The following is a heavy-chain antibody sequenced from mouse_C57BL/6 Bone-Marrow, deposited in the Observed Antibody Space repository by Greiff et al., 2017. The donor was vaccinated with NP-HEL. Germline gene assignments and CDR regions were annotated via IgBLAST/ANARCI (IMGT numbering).Heavy chain of an antibody. J-gene: IGHJ4*01. CDR1: GYTFTSYW. Sequence: QVQLQQPGAELVKPGASVKLSCKASGYTFTSYWMHWVKQRPGQGLEWIGMIHPNSGSTNYNEKFKSKATLTVDKSSSTAYMQLSSLTSEDSAVYYWARRGFTTVVERGAMDYWGQGTSVTVSS. CDR3: ARRGFTTVVERGAMDY. CDR2: IHPNSGST. D-gene: IGHD1-1*01. V-gene: IGHV1-64*01.